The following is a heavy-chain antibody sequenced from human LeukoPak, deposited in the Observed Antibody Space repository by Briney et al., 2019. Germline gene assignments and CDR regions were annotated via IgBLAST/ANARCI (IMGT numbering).Heavy chain of an antibody. CDR1: GGSISSYY. D-gene: IGHD3-22*01. CDR2: IYYSGST. V-gene: IGHV4-59*08. Sequence: SETLSLTCTVSGGSISSYYWSWLRQPPGKGLEWIGYIYYSGSTNYNPSLKSRVTISVDTSKNQFSLKLSSVTAADTAVYYCARTAGSSGRSDYWGQGTLVTVSS. J-gene: IGHJ4*02. CDR3: ARTAGSSGRSDY.